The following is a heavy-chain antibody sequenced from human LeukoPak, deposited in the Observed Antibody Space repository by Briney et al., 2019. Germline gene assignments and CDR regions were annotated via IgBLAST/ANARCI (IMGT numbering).Heavy chain of an antibody. Sequence: GGSLRLSCAASGFTFSSYSMNWVRQAPGKGLEWVSAISVSGNTYHADSVKGRFTISRDSSKNTLYLQMIRLRAEDAAVYYCAKAPVTTCSGAYCYPFDYWGQGTLVTVSS. J-gene: IGHJ4*02. CDR3: AKAPVTTCSGAYCYPFDY. CDR1: GFTFSSYS. V-gene: IGHV3-23*01. CDR2: ISVSGNT. D-gene: IGHD2-21*01.